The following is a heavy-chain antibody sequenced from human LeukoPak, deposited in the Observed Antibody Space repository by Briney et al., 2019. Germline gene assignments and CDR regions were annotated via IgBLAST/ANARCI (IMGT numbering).Heavy chain of an antibody. D-gene: IGHD2/OR15-2a*01. J-gene: IGHJ4*02. CDR3: ARGRFPDY. Sequence: SETLSLTCTVSGDSFNNYYWSWIRQPAGKGLEWIGQIYNSENTNYNPSLKSRVSMSVDTSKNQFSLKLSSVTAADTAVYYCARGRFPDYWGQGTLVTVSS. V-gene: IGHV4-4*07. CDR1: GDSFNNYY. CDR2: IYNSENT.